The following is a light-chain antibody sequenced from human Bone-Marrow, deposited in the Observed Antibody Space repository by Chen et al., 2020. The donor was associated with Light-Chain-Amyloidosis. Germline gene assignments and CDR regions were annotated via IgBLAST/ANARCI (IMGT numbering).Light chain of an antibody. CDR1: HSLLHRDGRTY. CDR3: MQSIQLPRT. V-gene: IGKV2D-29*01. J-gene: IGKJ1*01. Sequence: DILMTQTPLSLSVTPGQPASISCKSSHSLLHRDGRTYLFWFLQKPGQPPQLLMYEVSTRFSGVPEKFTGSGSGTHFTLNISRVEAEDVGIYYCMQSIQLPRTFGQGTKVEIK. CDR2: EVS.